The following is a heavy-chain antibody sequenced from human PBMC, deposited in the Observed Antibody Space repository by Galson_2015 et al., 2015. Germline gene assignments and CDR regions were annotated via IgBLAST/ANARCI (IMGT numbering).Heavy chain of an antibody. J-gene: IGHJ4*02. Sequence: SLRLSCAASGFTSWNYAMSWVRQAPGKGLEWVSVITGGGSTYYADSVKGRFTISRGNSKNTLYLQMNSLRAEDTAVYYCAKEVLEGVTRWWGPDYWGQGTLVTVSS. CDR2: ITGGGST. D-gene: IGHD4-11*01. CDR3: AKEVLEGVTRWWGPDY. CDR1: GFTSWNYA. V-gene: IGHV3-23*01.